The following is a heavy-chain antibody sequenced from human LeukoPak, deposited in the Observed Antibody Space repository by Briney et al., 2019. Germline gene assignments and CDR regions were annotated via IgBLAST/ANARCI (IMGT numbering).Heavy chain of an antibody. CDR2: INPNSGGT. CDR1: GYTFTGYY. Sequence: ASVKVSCKASGYTFTGYYMHWVRQAPGQGLEWMGWINPNSGGTIYAQKFQGRVTMTEDTSTDTAYMELSSLRSEDTAVYYCATDLSSSWYHVWGKGTTVTISS. J-gene: IGHJ6*04. V-gene: IGHV1-2*02. CDR3: ATDLSSSWYHV. D-gene: IGHD6-13*01.